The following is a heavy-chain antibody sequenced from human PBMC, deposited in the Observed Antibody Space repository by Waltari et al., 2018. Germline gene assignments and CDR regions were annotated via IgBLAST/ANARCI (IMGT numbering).Heavy chain of an antibody. J-gene: IGHJ6*02. D-gene: IGHD2-2*01. Sequence: EVQLVESGGGLVQPGGALRLSCAASGFTVSSNLLRWLRQAPGKGREGVAVIYSGGSTYYADSVKGRFTISRDKSKNTLYLQMNSLRAEDTAVYYCARDRVVPAAQRPYYYYGMDVWGQGTTVTVSS. CDR2: IYSGGST. CDR3: ARDRVVPAAQRPYYYYGMDV. CDR1: GFTVSSNL. V-gene: IGHV3-66*02.